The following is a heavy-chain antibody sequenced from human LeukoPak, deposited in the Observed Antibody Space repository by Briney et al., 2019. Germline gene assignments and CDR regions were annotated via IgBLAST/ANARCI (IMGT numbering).Heavy chain of an antibody. CDR2: INPNSGGT. J-gene: IGHJ6*02. CDR1: GYTFTGYY. V-gene: IGHV1-2*06. CDR3: ARDVGYYDSSGYPRRGYYYYYGMDV. D-gene: IGHD3-22*01. Sequence: ASVKVSCKASGYTFTGYYMHWVRQAPGQGLEWMGRINPNSGGTNYAQKFQGRVTMTRDTSISTAYMELSGLRSDDTAVYYCARDVGYYDSSGYPRRGYYYYYGMDVWGQGTTVTVSS.